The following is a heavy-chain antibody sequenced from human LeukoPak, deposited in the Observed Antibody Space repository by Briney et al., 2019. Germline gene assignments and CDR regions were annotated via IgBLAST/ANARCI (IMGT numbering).Heavy chain of an antibody. Sequence: SETLSLTCTVPGGSISSYYWSWIRQPPGKGLEWIGYIYYSGSTNYNPSLKSRVTISVDTSKNQFSLKLSSVTAADTAVYYCARDRGGDFDYWGQGTLVTVSS. V-gene: IGHV4-59*01. CDR1: GGSISSYY. CDR3: ARDRGGDFDY. D-gene: IGHD3-10*01. CDR2: IYYSGST. J-gene: IGHJ4*02.